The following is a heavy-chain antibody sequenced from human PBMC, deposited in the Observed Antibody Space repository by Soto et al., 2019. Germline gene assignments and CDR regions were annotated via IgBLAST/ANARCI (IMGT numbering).Heavy chain of an antibody. CDR2: IYHSGST. CDR1: GGSISSGGYS. Sequence: QLQLQESGSGLVKPSQTLSLTCAVSGGSISSGGYSWSWIRQPPGKGREWIGYIYHSGSTYYNPSLKSRVTISVDRSKNQFSLKLSSVTAADTAVYYCARDQWRYSYGYLGMDVWGQGTTVTVSS. CDR3: ARDQWRYSYGYLGMDV. J-gene: IGHJ6*02. D-gene: IGHD5-18*01. V-gene: IGHV4-30-2*01.